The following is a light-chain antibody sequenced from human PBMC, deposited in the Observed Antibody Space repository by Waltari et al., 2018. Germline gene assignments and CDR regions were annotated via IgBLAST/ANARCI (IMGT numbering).Light chain of an antibody. CDR1: SSNIGAGYD. CDR2: GNS. Sequence: QSVLTQPPSVSGAPGQRVTISCTGSSSNIGAGYDVHWYQQLPGTAPKLLIYGNSNRPSGVPARFPGSKSGTSASLAVTGLQAEDEADYYCQSYDSSLSGSYVFGTGTKVTVL. CDR3: QSYDSSLSGSYV. J-gene: IGLJ1*01. V-gene: IGLV1-40*01.